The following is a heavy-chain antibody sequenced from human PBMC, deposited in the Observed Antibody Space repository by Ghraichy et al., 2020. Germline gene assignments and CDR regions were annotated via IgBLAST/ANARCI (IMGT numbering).Heavy chain of an antibody. CDR1: GGSISSSNW. Sequence: SETLSLTCVISGGSISSSNWWSWVRQPPGKGLEWIGEVYHGGSTNYNPSLKSRVNISVDKSKNQFYLKMSSVTAADTAVYYCARDLFTFYYGSGPWGQGTLVIVSS. V-gene: IGHV4-4*02. J-gene: IGHJ5*02. CDR3: ARDLFTFYYGSGP. D-gene: IGHD3-10*01. CDR2: VYHGGST.